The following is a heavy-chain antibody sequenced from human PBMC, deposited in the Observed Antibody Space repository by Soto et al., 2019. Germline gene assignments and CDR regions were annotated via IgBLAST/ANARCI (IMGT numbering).Heavy chain of an antibody. CDR1: GFTVSSNY. D-gene: IGHD5-18*01. J-gene: IGHJ4*02. CDR2: IYSGGSS. V-gene: IGHV3-53*01. Sequence: EVQLVESGGGLIQPGESLRLSCAASGFTVSSNYMSWVRQAPGKGLEWVSVIYSGGSSYYADSVKGRFTISRDNSKNTLYLTKNSLRAEDTAVYYCAYSESGYNYGLRIWGQGTLVTVSS. CDR3: AYSESGYNYGLRI.